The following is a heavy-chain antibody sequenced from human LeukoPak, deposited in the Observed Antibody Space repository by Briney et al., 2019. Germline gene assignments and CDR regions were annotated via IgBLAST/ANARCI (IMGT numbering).Heavy chain of an antibody. CDR1: GGSISSSSYY. D-gene: IGHD7-27*01. Sequence: SETLSLTCTVSGGSISSSSYYWGWIRQPPGKGLEWIGSIYYSGSIYYNPSLKSRVTISVDTSKNQLSLKLRSVTAADTAVYYCASRKLGNDYWGQGILVTVTS. CDR2: IYYSGSI. CDR3: ASRKLGNDY. V-gene: IGHV4-39*07. J-gene: IGHJ4*02.